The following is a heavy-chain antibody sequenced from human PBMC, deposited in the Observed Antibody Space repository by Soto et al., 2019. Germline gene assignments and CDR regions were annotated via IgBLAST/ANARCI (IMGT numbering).Heavy chain of an antibody. V-gene: IGHV1-69*13. CDR3: ARAKTELTAMVTPGYYYYGMDV. D-gene: IGHD5-18*01. CDR1: GGTFSSYS. Sequence: GASVKVSCKASGGTFSSYSISWVLQAPGQGLEWMGGIIPIFGTANYAQKFQGRVTITADESTSTAYMELSSLRSEDTAVYYCARAKTELTAMVTPGYYYYGMDVWGQGTTVTVSS. J-gene: IGHJ6*02. CDR2: IIPIFGTA.